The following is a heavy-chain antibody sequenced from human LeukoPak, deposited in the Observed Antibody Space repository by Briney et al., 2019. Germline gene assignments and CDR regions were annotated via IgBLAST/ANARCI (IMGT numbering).Heavy chain of an antibody. CDR2: IYYSGST. J-gene: IGHJ4*02. Sequence: SETLSLTCTVSVGSISSYYWSWIRQPPGKGLEWIGYIYYSGSTNYNPSLKSRVTISVDTSKNQFSLKLSSVTAADTAVYYCARGSYDILTGYSIDYWGQGTLVTVSS. D-gene: IGHD3-9*01. V-gene: IGHV4-59*01. CDR1: VGSISSYY. CDR3: ARGSYDILTGYSIDY.